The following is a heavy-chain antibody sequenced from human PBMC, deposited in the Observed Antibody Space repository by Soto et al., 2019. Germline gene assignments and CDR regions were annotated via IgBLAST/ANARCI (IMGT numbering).Heavy chain of an antibody. J-gene: IGHJ3*02. CDR3: ASSSLDAFDI. CDR2: INPSGGST. D-gene: IGHD6-13*01. CDR1: GYTFTSYY. V-gene: IGHV1-46*03. Sequence: QVQLVQSGAEVKKPGASVKVSCKASGYTFTSYYMHWVRQAPGQGLEWMGIINPSGGSTSYAQKFQXXVXMXXDESTSTVYMELSSLRSEDTAVYYGASSSLDAFDIWGQGTMVTVSS.